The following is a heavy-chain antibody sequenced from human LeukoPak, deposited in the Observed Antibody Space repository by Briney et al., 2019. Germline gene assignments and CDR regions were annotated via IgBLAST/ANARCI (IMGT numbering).Heavy chain of an antibody. J-gene: IGHJ4*02. CDR2: IHKAGTES. D-gene: IGHD1-26*01. CDR1: GFTFTDYW. V-gene: IGHV3-7*01. CDR3: ARVGTWELQRVFDY. Sequence: GGSLRLFCAASGFTFTDYWMTWVRQVPGKGLEWVANIHKAGTESYYVDSVKGRFAISRDNARNSLYLQLSSLRVDDTAVYYCARVGTWELQRVFDYWGQGTLVTVSS.